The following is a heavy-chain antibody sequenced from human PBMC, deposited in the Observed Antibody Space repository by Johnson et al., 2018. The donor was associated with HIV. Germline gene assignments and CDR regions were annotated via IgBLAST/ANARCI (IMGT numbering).Heavy chain of an antibody. D-gene: IGHD5-24*01. CDR1: GLTFSSYG. Sequence: QVQLLESGGGVVQPGRSLRLSCAASGLTFSSYGMHWVRQAPGKGLEWVALISYDGSNKYDADSVKGRFTISRDNSKNTLYLQMNSLRVEDTAVYYCARDGPWLQSKRDAFDFWGQGTMVTVSS. CDR3: ARDGPWLQSKRDAFDF. CDR2: ISYDGSNK. V-gene: IGHV3-30*19. J-gene: IGHJ3*01.